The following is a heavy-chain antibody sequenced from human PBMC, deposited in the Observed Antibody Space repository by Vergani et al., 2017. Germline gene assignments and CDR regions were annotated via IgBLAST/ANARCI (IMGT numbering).Heavy chain of an antibody. J-gene: IGHJ2*01. Sequence: EVQLVQSGAEVKKPGESLKISCKGSGYSFTSYWIGWVRQMPGKSLEWMGIIYPGDSDTRYSPSFQGQVTISADKSIRTAYLPWSSLKASDTAMYYCARGTGEKHPYYYWYFDLWGRGTLVTVSS. D-gene: IGHD7-27*01. V-gene: IGHV5-51*03. CDR2: IYPGDSDT. CDR3: ARGTGEKHPYYYWYFDL. CDR1: GYSFTSYW.